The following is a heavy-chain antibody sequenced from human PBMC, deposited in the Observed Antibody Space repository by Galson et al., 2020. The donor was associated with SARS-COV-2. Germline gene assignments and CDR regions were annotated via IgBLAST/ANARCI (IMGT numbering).Heavy chain of an antibody. J-gene: IGHJ6*03. Sequence: HGESLKISCKGSGDIFTDYYITWVRLLPGKGLQFVGRIHPSDSFPNFGPTVQGHVTISADRSIRTAYLQWSSLESSDTAIYYCARQWYHEDDFLWCSMGGWGKGTTVSV. CDR1: GDIFTDYY. CDR3: ARQWYHEDDFLWCSMGG. V-gene: IGHV5-10-1*01. CDR2: IHPSDSFP. D-gene: IGHD2-2*01.